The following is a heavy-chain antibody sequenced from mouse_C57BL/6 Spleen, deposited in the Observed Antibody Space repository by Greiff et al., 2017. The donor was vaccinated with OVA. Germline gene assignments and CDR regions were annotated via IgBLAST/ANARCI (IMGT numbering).Heavy chain of an antibody. D-gene: IGHD2-3*01. J-gene: IGHJ1*03. V-gene: IGHV2-9-1*01. CDR3: ASIYDGYSWYFDV. CDR1: GFSLTSYA. Sequence: VKLMESGPGLVAPSQSLSITCTVSGFSLTSYAISWVRQPPGKGLEWLGVIWTGGGTNYNSALKSRLSISKDNSKSQVFLKMNSLQTDDTARYYCASIYDGYSWYFDVWGTGTTVTVSS. CDR2: IWTGGGT.